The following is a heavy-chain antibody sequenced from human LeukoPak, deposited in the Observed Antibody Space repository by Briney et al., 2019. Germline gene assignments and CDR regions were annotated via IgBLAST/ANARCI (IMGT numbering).Heavy chain of an antibody. J-gene: IGHJ4*02. V-gene: IGHV4-34*01. CDR1: GGSFSGYY. Sequence: PSETLSLTCAVYGGSFSGYYWSWIRQPPGKGLEWIGEINHSGSTNYNPSLTSRVTISVDTSKKQFSLKLSSVTAADTAVYYCARGGVVPAARLRHFDYWGQGTLVTVSS. D-gene: IGHD2-2*01. CDR3: ARGGVVPAARLRHFDY. CDR2: INHSGST.